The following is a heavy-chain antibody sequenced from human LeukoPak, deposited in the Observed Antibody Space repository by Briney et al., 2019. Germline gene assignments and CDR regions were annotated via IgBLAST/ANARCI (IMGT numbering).Heavy chain of an antibody. J-gene: IGHJ3*02. V-gene: IGHV4-61*09. CDR1: GGSISGNYY. CDR2: IFYSGST. CDR3: AKSNGYGLVDI. D-gene: IGHD3-10*01. Sequence: PSQTLSLTCTVSGGSISGNYYWSWIRQPAGKGLEWIGNIFYSGSTYYSPSLKSRVTISLDTSRNQFSLKLTSVTAADTAVYYCAKSNGYGLVDIWGQGTMVTVSS.